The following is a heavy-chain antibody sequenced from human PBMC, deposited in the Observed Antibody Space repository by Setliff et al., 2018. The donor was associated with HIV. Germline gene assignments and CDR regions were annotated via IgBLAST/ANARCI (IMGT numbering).Heavy chain of an antibody. Sequence: KTSETLSLTCTVSGGSISSGSHYWSWIRQPAGKGLEWIGEINHSGSTNYNPSLKSRVTISVDTSKNQFSLKLSSVTAADTAVYYCARGLVVVTDSDYDTNYYYYYYMDVWGKGSTVTVSS. CDR2: INHSGST. CDR1: GGSISSGSHY. CDR3: ARGLVVVTDSDYDTNYYYYYYMDV. V-gene: IGHV4-61*10. D-gene: IGHD5-12*01. J-gene: IGHJ6*03.